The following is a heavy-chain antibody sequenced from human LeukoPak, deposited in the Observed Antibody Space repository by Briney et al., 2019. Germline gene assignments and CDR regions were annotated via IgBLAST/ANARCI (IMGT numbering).Heavy chain of an antibody. CDR2: INHSGST. D-gene: IGHD5-24*01. CDR1: GGSFSGYY. Sequence: SETLSLTCAVYGGSFSGYYWSWIRQRPGKGLEWIGEINHSGSTNYNPSLKSRVTISVDTSKNQFSLKLSSVTAADTAVYYCARSLRWLQGEVFDHWGQGTLVTVSS. V-gene: IGHV4-34*01. CDR3: ARSLRWLQGEVFDH. J-gene: IGHJ5*02.